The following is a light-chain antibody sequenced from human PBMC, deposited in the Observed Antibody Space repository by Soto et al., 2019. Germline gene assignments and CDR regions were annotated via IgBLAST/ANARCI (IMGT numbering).Light chain of an antibody. V-gene: IGKV1-39*01. Sequence: DIQMTQSPSSLSASVGDRVTITCRASQNISTFLNWYHQKPGKAPKLLIYAASSLQSGVPSRFSGSGSGTDFTLTISSLQPEDFATYYCQQSYNTPRTFGQGTKVEIK. CDR1: QNISTF. CDR3: QQSYNTPRT. CDR2: AAS. J-gene: IGKJ1*01.